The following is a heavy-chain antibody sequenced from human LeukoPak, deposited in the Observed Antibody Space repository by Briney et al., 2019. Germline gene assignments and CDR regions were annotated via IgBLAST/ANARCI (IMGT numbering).Heavy chain of an antibody. CDR3: ARIAAAGNFDY. J-gene: IGHJ4*02. Sequence: GSLRLSCAASGFTFSSYAMSWVRQATGKGLEWVSAIGTAGDTYYPGSVKGRFTISRENAKNSLYLQMNSLRAGDTAVYYCARIAAAGNFDYWGQGTLVTVFS. CDR1: GFTFSSYA. V-gene: IGHV3-13*01. CDR2: IGTAGDT. D-gene: IGHD6-13*01.